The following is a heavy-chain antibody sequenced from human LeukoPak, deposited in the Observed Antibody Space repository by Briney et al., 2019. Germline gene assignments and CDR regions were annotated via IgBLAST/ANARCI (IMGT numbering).Heavy chain of an antibody. J-gene: IGHJ4*02. CDR2: IYYSGST. CDR3: ARAAYSGSYHSDY. CDR1: GGSVDSGSYY. Sequence: SETLSLTCTVSGGSVDSGSYYWNWIRQPPGKGLEWIGYIYYSGSTNYNPSLKSRVTISVDTSKNQFSLKLSSVTAADTAVYYCARAAYSGSYHSDYWGQGTLVTVSS. V-gene: IGHV4-61*01. D-gene: IGHD1-26*01.